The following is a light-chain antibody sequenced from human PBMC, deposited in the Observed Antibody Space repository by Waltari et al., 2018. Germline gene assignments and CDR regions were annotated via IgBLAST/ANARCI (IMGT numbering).Light chain of an antibody. CDR3: QQYNSYSLLT. J-gene: IGKJ4*01. Sequence: DIQMTQSRSTLSASVGDRVTITCRASQSISHWLAWYQKKPGKAPKPLIYKASTLESWVTSRFSGSESGTEFTLSISSLQPDDFATYYCQQYNSYSLLTFGGGTKVEIK. CDR1: QSISHW. CDR2: KAS. V-gene: IGKV1-5*03.